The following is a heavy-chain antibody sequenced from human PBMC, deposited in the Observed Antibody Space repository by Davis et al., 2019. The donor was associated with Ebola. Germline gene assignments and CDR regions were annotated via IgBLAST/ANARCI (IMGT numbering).Heavy chain of an antibody. J-gene: IGHJ4*02. D-gene: IGHD3-10*01. Sequence: GGSLRLSCAASGFTFSDYYMSWIRQAPGKGLEWVSAISGSGGSTYYADSVKGRFTISRDNSKNTLYLQMNSLRAEDTAVYYCAREQSYYGSGSYRYYFDYWGQGTLVTVSS. CDR1: GFTFSDYY. CDR2: ISGSGGST. V-gene: IGHV3-23*01. CDR3: AREQSYYGSGSYRYYFDY.